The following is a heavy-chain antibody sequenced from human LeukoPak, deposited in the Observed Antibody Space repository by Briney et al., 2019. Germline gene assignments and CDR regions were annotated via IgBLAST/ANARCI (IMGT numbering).Heavy chain of an antibody. CDR2: IRYDGSNK. V-gene: IGHV3-30*02. Sequence: GGSLRLSCAASRFTFSRYGMHWVRQAPGKGLEWVAFIRYDGSNKYYADSVKGRFTISRDNSKNTLYLQMNSLRAEDTAVYYCAKDAGYGDYPDAFDIWGQGTMVTVSS. J-gene: IGHJ3*02. D-gene: IGHD4-17*01. CDR3: AKDAGYGDYPDAFDI. CDR1: RFTFSRYG.